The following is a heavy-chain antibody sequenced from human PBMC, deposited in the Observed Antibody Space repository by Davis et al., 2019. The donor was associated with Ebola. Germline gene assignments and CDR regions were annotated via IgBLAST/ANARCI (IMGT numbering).Heavy chain of an antibody. J-gene: IGHJ6*03. V-gene: IGHV5-51*06. CDR3: ARCRSLGSYYYMGV. CDR1: GYSFTNYW. Sequence: GGSLRLSCKASGYSFTNYWTGWVRQMPGKGLEWMGIIYAGDSDTRYSPSFQGQVTIAADKSINTAYLQWSSLKDSDTAVYYCARCRSLGSYYYMGVWGNGTSVTVSS. CDR2: IYAGDSDT. D-gene: IGHD3-10*01.